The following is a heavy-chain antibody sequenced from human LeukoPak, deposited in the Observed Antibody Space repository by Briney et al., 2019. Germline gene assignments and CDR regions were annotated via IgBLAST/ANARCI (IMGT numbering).Heavy chain of an antibody. Sequence: ASVKVSCKASGYTFTGYYMHWVRRAPGQGLEWMGWINPNSGGTNYAQKFQGRVTMTRDTSISTAYMELSRLRSDDTAVYYCARLGMEMATIKVSFDYWGQVTLVTVSS. D-gene: IGHD5-24*01. CDR2: INPNSGGT. J-gene: IGHJ4*02. CDR3: ARLGMEMATIKVSFDY. CDR1: GYTFTGYY. V-gene: IGHV1-2*02.